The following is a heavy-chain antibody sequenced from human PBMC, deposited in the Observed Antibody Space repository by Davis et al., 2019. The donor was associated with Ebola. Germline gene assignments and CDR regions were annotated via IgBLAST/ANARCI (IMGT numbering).Heavy chain of an antibody. CDR1: GFRFDAYA. J-gene: IGHJ5*02. Sequence: PGGSLRLSCVASGFRFDAYAMHWVRQGPGKGLEWVSGMNWNGGSIGYAESVKGRFTISRDNAKNSLYLQMNNLRSDDTAFYYCAKGRGSSGYHGHNWFDPWGQGTLVTVSS. D-gene: IGHD5-12*01. V-gene: IGHV3-9*01. CDR3: AKGRGSSGYHGHNWFDP. CDR2: MNWNGGSI.